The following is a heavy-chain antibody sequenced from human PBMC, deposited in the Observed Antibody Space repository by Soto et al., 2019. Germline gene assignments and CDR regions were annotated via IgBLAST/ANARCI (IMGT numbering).Heavy chain of an antibody. V-gene: IGHV4-59*01. Sequence: ASETLSLTCTGSGGSISSYYWSWIRQPPGKGLEWIGYVYYSGSTNYNPSLKSRVTISVDTSKNQFSLKVRSVTAADTAVYYCARRYGGNFDYWGQGTLVTVSS. CDR2: VYYSGST. J-gene: IGHJ4*02. CDR3: ARRYGGNFDY. D-gene: IGHD1-26*01. CDR1: GGSISSYY.